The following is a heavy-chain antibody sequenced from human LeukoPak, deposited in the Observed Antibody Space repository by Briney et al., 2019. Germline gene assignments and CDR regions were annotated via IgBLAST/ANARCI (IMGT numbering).Heavy chain of an antibody. CDR2: INIYNGNT. Sequence: GASVKVSCKASGYSFTTYGITWVRQAPGQGLEWMGWINIYNGNTNYAQKVQDRATMTTDTSTTTAYMELRSLRSDDTAVYYCARDVLGPYDFWSGSDYYYMDVWGKGTTVTVSS. D-gene: IGHD3-3*01. V-gene: IGHV1-18*01. J-gene: IGHJ6*03. CDR1: GYSFTTYG. CDR3: ARDVLGPYDFWSGSDYYYMDV.